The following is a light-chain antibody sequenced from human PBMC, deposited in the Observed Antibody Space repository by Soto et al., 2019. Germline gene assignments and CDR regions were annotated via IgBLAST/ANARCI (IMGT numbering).Light chain of an antibody. CDR1: QSISSW. V-gene: IGKV1-5*03. Sequence: DIQMTQSPSTLSASVGDRVTITCRASQSISSWLAWYQQNPGKAPKVLIYKASSLESGVPSRFSGSGSGTEFTLTISSLQPDDFATDYCQQYNSYPYTFGHGTKLEIK. J-gene: IGKJ2*01. CDR2: KAS. CDR3: QQYNSYPYT.